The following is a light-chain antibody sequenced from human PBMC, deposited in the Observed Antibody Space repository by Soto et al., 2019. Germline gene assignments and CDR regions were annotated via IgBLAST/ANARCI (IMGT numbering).Light chain of an antibody. CDR3: QQRSNWPPLT. J-gene: IGKJ4*01. Sequence: EIVLTQAAATLSWSPGERPTLSCTASQSVSSYLAWYQQKPGQAPRLLIYDASNRATGIPDRFSGSGSGTDFTLTISSLEPEDFAVYYCQQRSNWPPLTFGGGTKVDIK. CDR2: DAS. V-gene: IGKV3-11*01. CDR1: QSVSSY.